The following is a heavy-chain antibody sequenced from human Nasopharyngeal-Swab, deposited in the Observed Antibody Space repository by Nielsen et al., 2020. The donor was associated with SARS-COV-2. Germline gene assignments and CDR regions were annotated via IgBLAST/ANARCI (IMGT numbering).Heavy chain of an antibody. CDR3: AKSKSGWPDGFFDY. Sequence: GESLKISCAASGFTFSSYWMHWVRQAPGKGLVWVSRINSDGSSTSYADSVKGRFTISRDNSKNTLYLQMNSLRAEDTAVYYCAKSKSGWPDGFFDYWGQGTLVTVSS. J-gene: IGHJ4*02. CDR2: INSDGSST. D-gene: IGHD5-24*01. CDR1: GFTFSSYW. V-gene: IGHV3-74*01.